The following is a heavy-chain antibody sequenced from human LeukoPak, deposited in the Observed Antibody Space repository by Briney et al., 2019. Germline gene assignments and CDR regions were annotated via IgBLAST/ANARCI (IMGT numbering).Heavy chain of an antibody. CDR2: ISSSSSYI. V-gene: IGHV3-21*01. CDR1: GFTFSSYS. J-gene: IGHJ4*02. CDR3: ARGPPHYLEWLLYSDY. Sequence: GGSLRLSCAASGFTFSSYSMNWVRQAPGKGLEWVSSISSSSSYIYYADSVKGRFTISRDNAKNSLYLQMNSLRAEDTAVYYCARGPPHYLEWLLYSDYWGQGTLVTVSS. D-gene: IGHD3-3*01.